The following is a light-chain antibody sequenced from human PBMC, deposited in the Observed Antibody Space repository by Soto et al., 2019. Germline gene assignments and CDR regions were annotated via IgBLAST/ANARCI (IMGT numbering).Light chain of an antibody. Sequence: EIVLTQSPGTLSLSPGERATISCRASQSVSSSYLAWYQQKPGQAPSLLIYGASSRVTGIPDRFSGSGSGTDFTLTISRLEPEDFVVYYCQHYGTSPTWTFGQGTKVEI. CDR1: QSVSSSY. J-gene: IGKJ1*01. V-gene: IGKV3-20*01. CDR2: GAS. CDR3: QHYGTSPTWT.